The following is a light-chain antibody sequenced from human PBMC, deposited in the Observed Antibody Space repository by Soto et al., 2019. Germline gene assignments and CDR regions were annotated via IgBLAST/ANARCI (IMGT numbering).Light chain of an antibody. J-gene: IGKJ4*02. CDR1: QNIRSW. V-gene: IGKV1-5*03. CDR3: QQYDSSST. Sequence: DIQMTQSPSTLSASVGDRVTITCQASQNIRSWLAWYQQKPGKAPRLLIYKASSLESGVPSRFSGSGSGTEFTLTISSLQPDDSATYYCQQYDSSSTFGGGTKVDIK. CDR2: KAS.